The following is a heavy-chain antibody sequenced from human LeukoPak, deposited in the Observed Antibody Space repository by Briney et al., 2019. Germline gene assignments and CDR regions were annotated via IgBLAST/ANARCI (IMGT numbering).Heavy chain of an antibody. CDR3: AKGWGIIVVVSLDY. V-gene: IGHV3-23*01. CDR1: GFTFSSYA. Sequence: GGSLRLXCAASGFTFSSYAMSWVRQAPGKELEWVSAISGSGGSTYYADSVKGRFTISRDNSKNTLYLQMNSLRAEDTAVYYCAKGWGIIVVVSLDYWGQGTLVTVSS. CDR2: ISGSGGST. D-gene: IGHD2-2*01. J-gene: IGHJ4*02.